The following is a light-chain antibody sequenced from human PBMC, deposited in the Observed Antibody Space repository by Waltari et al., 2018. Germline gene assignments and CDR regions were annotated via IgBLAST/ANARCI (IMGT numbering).Light chain of an antibody. Sequence: DIVLTQSPATLSLSPGERATLSCRASQSVGSYLAWYQQKPGQAPRLLFYDTSSRATSVPARFTASGSGTDFSLTISSLDPEDFAVYYCQQRGNWPLTFGGGTKVEIK. V-gene: IGKV3-11*01. J-gene: IGKJ4*01. CDR1: QSVGSY. CDR2: DTS. CDR3: QQRGNWPLT.